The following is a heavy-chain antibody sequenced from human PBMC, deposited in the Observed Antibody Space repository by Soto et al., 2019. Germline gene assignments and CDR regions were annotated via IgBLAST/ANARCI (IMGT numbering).Heavy chain of an antibody. CDR2: IWYAGSNN. CDR3: ARSKEVRILTAACDY. Sequence: QVQLVESGGGVVQPGRSLRLACAASGFTFSRYGMHWVRQAPGKGMEWVAVIWYAGSNNYYADSVKGRFTISRDNSKNTLYVQMDIMRAEDTAVYYCARSKEVRILTAACDYWGQGTLVTVSS. CDR1: GFTFSRYG. D-gene: IGHD3-9*01. V-gene: IGHV3-33*01. J-gene: IGHJ4*02.